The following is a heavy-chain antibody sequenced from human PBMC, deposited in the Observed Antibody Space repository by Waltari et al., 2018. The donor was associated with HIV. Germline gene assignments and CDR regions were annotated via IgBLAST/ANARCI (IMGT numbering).Heavy chain of an antibody. CDR3: AQGTGFSTNPFDY. V-gene: IGHV3-23*01. CDR1: GSTFPNYG. J-gene: IGHJ4*02. CDR2: ISGSGVTT. Sequence: DVKILESGGGLVQPGGSLTLSCAVSGSTFPNYGLYWVRQAPEKGLEWVSGISGSGVTTYYADSVKGQFTISRDNSKNTVNLQMDNLRANDTAVYYCAQGTGFSTNPFDYWGQGTLVTVSS. D-gene: IGHD2-8*02.